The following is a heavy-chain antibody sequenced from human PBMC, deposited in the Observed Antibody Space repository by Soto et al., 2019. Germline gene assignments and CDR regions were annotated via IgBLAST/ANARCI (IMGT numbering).Heavy chain of an antibody. CDR3: VRVDMYAGDFTPNFAR. Sequence: PSETLSLTCTVSGDSLRSSYHYWGWIRQSPGKGLEWIGSIYYTGNTYYNPSLKSRVSISVDMATNEISLRLRAESVADTAVYYCVRVDMYAGDFTPNFARWGQGALVTVS. CDR1: GDSLRSSYHY. V-gene: IGHV4-39*01. CDR2: IYYTGNT. J-gene: IGHJ4*02. D-gene: IGHD2-8*01.